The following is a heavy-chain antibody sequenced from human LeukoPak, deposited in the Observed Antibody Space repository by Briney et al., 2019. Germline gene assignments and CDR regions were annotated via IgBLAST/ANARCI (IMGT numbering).Heavy chain of an antibody. CDR1: GFTVSSNY. J-gene: IGHJ4*02. D-gene: IGHD1-1*01. CDR2: IYSGGST. V-gene: IGHV3-53*01. Sequence: GGSLRLSCAASGFTVSSNYMSWVRQAPGKGLEWVSVIYSGGSTYYADSVKGRFTISRDNSKNTLYLQMNSLRAKDTAVYYCARDTGTAGFDYWGQGTLVTVSS. CDR3: ARDTGTAGFDY.